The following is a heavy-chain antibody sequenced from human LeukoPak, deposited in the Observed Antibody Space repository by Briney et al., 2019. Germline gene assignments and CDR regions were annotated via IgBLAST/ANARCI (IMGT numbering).Heavy chain of an antibody. D-gene: IGHD2-2*01. CDR3: ARGLPAATHYYYYYMDV. Sequence: GASVKVSCKASGYTFTSYGISWVRQAPGQGLEWMGWISAYNGNTNYAQKFQGRVTMTRDTSISTAYMELSRLRSDDTAVYYCARGLPAATHYYYYYMDVWGKGTTVTVSS. CDR2: ISAYNGNT. J-gene: IGHJ6*03. V-gene: IGHV1-18*01. CDR1: GYTFTSYG.